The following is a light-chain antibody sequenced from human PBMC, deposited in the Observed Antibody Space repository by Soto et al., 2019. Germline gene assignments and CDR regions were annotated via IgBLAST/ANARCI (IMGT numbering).Light chain of an antibody. CDR2: KGS. J-gene: IGKJ1*01. V-gene: IGKV1-5*03. CDR1: QSLPSTW. CDR3: QQYAAQSPRT. Sequence: DVQMTQSPSTLSASVGDKVTITCRASQSLPSTWLAWFQQRPGKAPNVLIYKGSTLASGVSSRFSGSGSGTEFTLTISSLQPDDFATYFCQQYAAQSPRTFGQGTRV.